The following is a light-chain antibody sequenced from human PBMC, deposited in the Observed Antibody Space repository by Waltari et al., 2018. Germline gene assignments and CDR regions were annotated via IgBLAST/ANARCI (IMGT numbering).Light chain of an antibody. V-gene: IGLV1-51*01. J-gene: IGLJ3*02. Sequence: QSVLTQPPSVSAAPGQKVTIPCPGSSSNLGNNYVSWYQQLPGTAPKLLIYDNNKRPSGIPDRFSGSKSGTSATLGITGLQTGDEADYYCGTWDSSLSARVFGGGTKLTVL. CDR3: GTWDSSLSARV. CDR1: SSNLGNNY. CDR2: DNN.